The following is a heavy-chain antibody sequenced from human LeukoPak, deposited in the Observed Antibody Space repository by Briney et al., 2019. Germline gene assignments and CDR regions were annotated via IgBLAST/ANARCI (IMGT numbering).Heavy chain of an antibody. CDR1: GYNLTGYY. CDR3: AREGWEYDSSH. Sequence: GASVKVSCKASGYNLTGYYMHWVRQAPGQGLEWMGRINPNSGGTKYAQKFRGRVTMTRDTSINTAYMELSRLRSDDRAVYYCAREGWEYDSSHWGQGTLVTVSS. CDR2: INPNSGGT. J-gene: IGHJ4*02. D-gene: IGHD3-22*01. V-gene: IGHV1-2*06.